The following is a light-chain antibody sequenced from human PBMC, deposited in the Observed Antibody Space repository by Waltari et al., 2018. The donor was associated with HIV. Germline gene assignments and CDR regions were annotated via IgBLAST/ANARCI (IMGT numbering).Light chain of an antibody. V-gene: IGKV3-15*01. J-gene: IGKJ1*01. Sequence: EKVMTQSPATLSVSPGERATLSCRASQSVSSNLAWYQQRPGQAPRLLIYGASTRATGIPARFSGSGSGTEFTLTISSLQSEDFAVYYCQQYNNWPGTFGQGTKVES. CDR3: QQYNNWPGT. CDR2: GAS. CDR1: QSVSSN.